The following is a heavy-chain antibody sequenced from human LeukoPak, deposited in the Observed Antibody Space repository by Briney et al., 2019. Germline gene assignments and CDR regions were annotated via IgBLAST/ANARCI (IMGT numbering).Heavy chain of an antibody. CDR1: GYTFTSYG. V-gene: IGHV1-18*01. J-gene: IGHJ6*03. Sequence: ASVKVSCKASGYTFTSYGISWVRQAPGQGLEWMGWISAYNGNTNYAQKLQGRVTMTTDTSTSTAYMELRSLRSDDTAVYYCARETPLSGYSYGYGGYYYYYMDVWGKGPRSPSP. CDR2: ISAYNGNT. D-gene: IGHD5-18*01. CDR3: ARETPLSGYSYGYGGYYYYYMDV.